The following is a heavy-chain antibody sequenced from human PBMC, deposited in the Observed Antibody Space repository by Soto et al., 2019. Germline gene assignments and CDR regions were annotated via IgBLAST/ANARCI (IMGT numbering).Heavy chain of an antibody. CDR2: INHSGST. CDR3: ARGLGAARPVYYYYYMDV. CDR1: GGSFSGYY. V-gene: IGHV4-34*01. D-gene: IGHD6-6*01. J-gene: IGHJ6*03. Sequence: SETLSLTCAVYGGSFSGYYWSWIRQPPGKGLEWIGEINHSGSTNYNPSLKSRVTISVDTSKNQFSLKLSSVTAADTAVYYCARGLGAARPVYYYYYMDVWGKGTTVTVSS.